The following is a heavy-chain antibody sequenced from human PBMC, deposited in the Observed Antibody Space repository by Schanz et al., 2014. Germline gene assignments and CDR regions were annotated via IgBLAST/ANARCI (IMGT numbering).Heavy chain of an antibody. D-gene: IGHD3-10*01. CDR3: AKGRFGELSAFDI. J-gene: IGHJ3*02. V-gene: IGHV3-23*01. CDR1: GFSFTTYA. CDR2: IRSSSTPI. Sequence: EVQLLESGGGLVQPGGSLRLSCLASGFSFTTYAMAWVRQAPGKGLEWVSYIRSSSTPIYYADSVKGRFTISRDNSKNTLYLQMNSLRAEDTAVYYCAKGRFGELSAFDIWGQGTMVTVSS.